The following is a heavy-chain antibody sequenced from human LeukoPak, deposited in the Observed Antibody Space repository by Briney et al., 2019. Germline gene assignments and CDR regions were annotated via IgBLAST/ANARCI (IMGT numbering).Heavy chain of an antibody. D-gene: IGHD3-3*01. CDR1: GFTFSSYA. J-gene: IGHJ4*02. V-gene: IGHV3-30-3*01. CDR2: ISYDGSNK. Sequence: PGRSLRLSCAASGFTFSSYAMHWVRQAPGKGLEWVAVISYDGSNKYYADSVKGRFTISRDNSKNTLYLQMNSLRAEDTAVYYCARDGSYYDFWSASDYWGQGTLVTVSS. CDR3: ARDGSYYDFWSASDY.